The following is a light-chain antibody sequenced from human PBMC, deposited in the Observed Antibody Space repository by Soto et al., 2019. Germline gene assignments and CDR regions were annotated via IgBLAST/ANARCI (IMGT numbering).Light chain of an antibody. CDR3: QQYNIYPLT. J-gene: IGKJ4*01. CDR2: AAS. Sequence: DVQMTQSPSSLSASVGDRVTITCRASQDINSYLAWYQQKPGNAPKSLIYAASSLQTGVPSRFSGSESGTDFTLTINCLQSEDSATYYCQQYNIYPLTFGGGTKVEIK. V-gene: IGKV1D-16*01. CDR1: QDINSY.